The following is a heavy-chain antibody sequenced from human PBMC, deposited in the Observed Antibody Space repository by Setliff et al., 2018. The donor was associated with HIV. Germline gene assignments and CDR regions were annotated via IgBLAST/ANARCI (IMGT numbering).Heavy chain of an antibody. V-gene: IGHV1-18*01. CDR3: ARGTGSYSYFDS. J-gene: IGHJ4*02. CDR2: ISAHNGRI. Sequence: ASVKVSCKASGYTFKNYGISWVRQAPGQGLEWMGWISAHNGRINYAQKFQGRVTMTTDRSTSTAYMELRSLRSDDTAVYYCARGTGSYSYFDSWGLGTLVTVSS. CDR1: GYTFKNYG. D-gene: IGHD1-26*01.